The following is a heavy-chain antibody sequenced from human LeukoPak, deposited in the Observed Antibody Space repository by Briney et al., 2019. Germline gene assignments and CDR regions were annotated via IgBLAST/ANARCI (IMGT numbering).Heavy chain of an antibody. J-gene: IGHJ3*02. CDR3: ARGFEYSNSNTPKDAFGVTFDI. V-gene: IGHV1-69*13. CDR1: GYTFTSYG. CDR2: IIPIFGTA. D-gene: IGHD6-6*01. Sequence: SVKVSCKASGYTFTSYGISWVRQAPGQGLEWMGGIIPIFGTANYAQKFQGRVTITADESTSTAYMELSSLRSEDTAVYYCARGFEYSNSNTPKDAFGVTFDIWGQGTMVTVSS.